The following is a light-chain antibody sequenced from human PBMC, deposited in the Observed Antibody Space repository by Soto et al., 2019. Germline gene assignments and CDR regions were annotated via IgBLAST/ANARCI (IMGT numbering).Light chain of an antibody. J-gene: IGKJ1*01. CDR3: QYYNNYSWT. V-gene: IGKV1-5*03. CDR1: QSISSW. CDR2: KTS. Sequence: DIQLTQSPSTLSASVGDRVTITCRASQSISSWLAWYQQKPGKAPTFLIYKTSDFESGGPSRFSSGGCRTEFPLTISSLPTDDVATYYCQYYNNYSWTFGQGTKVEIK.